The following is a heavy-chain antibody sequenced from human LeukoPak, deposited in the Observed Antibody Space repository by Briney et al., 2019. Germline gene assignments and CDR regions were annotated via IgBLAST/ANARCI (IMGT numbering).Heavy chain of an antibody. J-gene: IGHJ4*01. CDR3: ARDLSGHWTYDY. V-gene: IGHV3-30-3*01. CDR2: ISLDGNNE. CDR1: GFTLSNSW. D-gene: IGHD1-1*01. Sequence: GGSPRLSCAASGFTLSNSWMHWVRQAPGKGLEWVAVISLDGNNEYYADSVKGRFSLSRDNSMNTLYLQLNSLRTEDTAMYYCARDLSGHWTYDYWGQGTLVTVSS.